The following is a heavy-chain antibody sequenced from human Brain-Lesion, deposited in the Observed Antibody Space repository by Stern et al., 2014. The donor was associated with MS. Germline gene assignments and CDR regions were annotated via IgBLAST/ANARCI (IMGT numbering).Heavy chain of an antibody. CDR3: ARDDHRDSSGHYAPFDY. D-gene: IGHD3-22*01. J-gene: IGHJ4*02. Sequence: QVQLMQSGAEVKKPGASVKVSCKASGYTFIRYAMQWVRQAPGPRLEWMGRINGVDDKTKYSHKFQGRVTITRDTSANTVYMELSSLRSEDTAVYYCARDDHRDSSGHYAPFDYWGQGTRVTVSS. CDR2: INGVDDKT. V-gene: IGHV1-3*01. CDR1: GYTFIRYA.